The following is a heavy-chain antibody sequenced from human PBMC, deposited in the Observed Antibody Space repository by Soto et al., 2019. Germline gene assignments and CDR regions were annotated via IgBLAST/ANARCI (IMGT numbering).Heavy chain of an antibody. Sequence: EVQLLESGGGLVQPGGSLRLSCAASGFAFSSYAMSWVRQAPGKGLEWVSAISGSGYSTYYADSVKGRFTISRDNSRNTVYLQMNSLRAEDTAVYYCAKVVVPAATAYYYGMDVWGQGTTVTFSS. CDR2: ISGSGYST. V-gene: IGHV3-23*01. D-gene: IGHD2-2*01. J-gene: IGHJ6*02. CDR3: AKVVVPAATAYYYGMDV. CDR1: GFAFSSYA.